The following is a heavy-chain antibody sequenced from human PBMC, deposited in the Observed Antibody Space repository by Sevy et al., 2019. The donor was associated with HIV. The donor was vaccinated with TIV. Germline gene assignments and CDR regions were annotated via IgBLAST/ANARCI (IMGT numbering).Heavy chain of an antibody. Sequence: GGSLRLSCAASGFTFSVYSMNWVRQAPGKGLVWISRINNDGSNTNYADSVKGRFTTSRDNAKNTLYLQMNSLRAEDTAVYYCGREMISMVPGVPDAFDIWGQGTMVTVSS. CDR3: GREMISMVPGVPDAFDI. D-gene: IGHD3-10*01. J-gene: IGHJ3*02. CDR1: GFTFSVYS. CDR2: INNDGSNT. V-gene: IGHV3-74*01.